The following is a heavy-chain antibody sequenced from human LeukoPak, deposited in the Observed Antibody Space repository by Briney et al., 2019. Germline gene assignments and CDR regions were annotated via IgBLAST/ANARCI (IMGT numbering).Heavy chain of an antibody. J-gene: IGHJ4*02. CDR1: GFTFSTNA. CDR2: ISGSGAST. D-gene: IGHD1-26*01. CDR3: AKDVGKWESLHFFDY. V-gene: IGHV3-23*01. Sequence: GGSLRLSCLTSGFTFSTNAMSWVRQAPGKGLEWISGISGSGASTYYADSVTGRFTISRDNSRNTLYLQMNSLRGDDTAVYYCAKDVGKWESLHFFDYWGQGTLVTASS.